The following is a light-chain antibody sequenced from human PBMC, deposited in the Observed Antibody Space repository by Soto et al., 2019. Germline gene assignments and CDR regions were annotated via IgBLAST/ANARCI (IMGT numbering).Light chain of an antibody. CDR2: GDT. V-gene: IGLV1-40*01. CDR3: QSYDSILDGFWV. J-gene: IGLJ3*02. Sequence: QSVLTQPPSVSGAPGQRVTISCTGSGSNIGAGYDVHWYQQLPGTAPKLLISGDTNRPSGVPDRFSASKSGTLASLAITGLQAEDEADYYCQSYDSILDGFWVFGGGTKVTVL. CDR1: GSNIGAGYD.